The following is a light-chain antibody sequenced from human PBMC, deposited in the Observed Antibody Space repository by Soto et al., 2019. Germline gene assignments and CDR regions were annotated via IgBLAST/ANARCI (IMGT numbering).Light chain of an antibody. CDR2: LND. V-gene: IGLV1-44*01. CDR1: FSNIGDNA. Sequence: QSVLTQPPSLSATPGQRVNISCSGSFSNIGDNAVNWYQQLPGAAPKLLIYLNDQRPSGAPDPFSGSKSGTSAFLAISCLQSEDEADDYCAAWDDSLNALFGTGTKV. J-gene: IGLJ1*01. CDR3: AAWDDSLNAL.